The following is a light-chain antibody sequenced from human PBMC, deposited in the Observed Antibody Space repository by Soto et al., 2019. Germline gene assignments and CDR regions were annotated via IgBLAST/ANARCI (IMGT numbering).Light chain of an antibody. J-gene: IGKJ2*01. V-gene: IGKV3-20*01. CDR3: QQYGSSPYT. CDR2: VAS. Sequence: EIVLTQSPGTLSLSPGERATLSCRASQSVSSSYLAWYQQKPGQAPRLLIYVASSRATGIPDRFSGSGSVTDFTLTISRLEHEYFAVYYCQQYGSSPYTFGQGTKLEIK. CDR1: QSVSSSY.